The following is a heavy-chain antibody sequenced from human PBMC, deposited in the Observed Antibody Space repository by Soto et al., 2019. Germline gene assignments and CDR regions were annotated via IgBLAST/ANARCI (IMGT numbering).Heavy chain of an antibody. D-gene: IGHD2-15*01. J-gene: IGHJ6*02. Sequence: VQLQESGPGLVTPSGTLSLTCAVSGASISSDNRWTWVRQPPGEGLEGIGEISQSGTTKYNPSLARRVTISVDKSKNQFSLRLTSMTAADTAVYYCAKKVPAALRLYYFFGLDVWGQGTTVTVSS. CDR1: GASISSDNR. CDR3: AKKVPAALRLYYFFGLDV. V-gene: IGHV4-4*02. CDR2: ISQSGTT.